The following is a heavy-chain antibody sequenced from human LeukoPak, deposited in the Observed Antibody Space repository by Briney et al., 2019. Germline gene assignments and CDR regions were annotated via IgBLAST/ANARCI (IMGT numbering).Heavy chain of an antibody. CDR3: ARDRAGAPGWFDP. J-gene: IGHJ5*02. V-gene: IGHV1-2*02. CDR2: INPNSGGT. D-gene: IGHD6-19*01. CDR1: GYTFTGYY. Sequence: ASVRVSCKASGYTFTGYYMHWVRQAPGQGLEWMGWINPNSGGTNYAQKFQGRVTMTRDTSISTAYMELSRLRSDDTAVYYCARDRAGAPGWFDPWGQGTLVTVSS.